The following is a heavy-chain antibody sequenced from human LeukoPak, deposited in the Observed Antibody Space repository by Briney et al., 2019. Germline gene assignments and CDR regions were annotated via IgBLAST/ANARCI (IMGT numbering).Heavy chain of an antibody. V-gene: IGHV1-46*01. D-gene: IGHD6-19*01. J-gene: IGHJ4*02. CDR2: INPSGGST. Sequence: GASVKVSCKASGYTFTSYYMHWVRQAPGQGLEWMGIINPSGGSTSYAQKFQGKVTMTRDTSTSTVYMELSSLRSEDTAVYYCARVGSGWYGFDYWGQGTLVTASS. CDR3: ARVGSGWYGFDY. CDR1: GYTFTSYY.